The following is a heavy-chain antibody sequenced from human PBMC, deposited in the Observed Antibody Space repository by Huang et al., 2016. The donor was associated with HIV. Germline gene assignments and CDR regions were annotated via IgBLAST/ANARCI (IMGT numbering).Heavy chain of an antibody. J-gene: IGHJ4*02. Sequence: EVQLVESGGTLVQPGWSLRRSCAASGFSFDDYAMHWVRQVPGKGLEGDSGMDWNGGRIGYADYVKDRFPISKEDAKHSQYLQMNSLRGEDMALYYCAKDGVAHNSNWLPYFFDNWGQGTLVTVSS. D-gene: IGHD6-13*01. CDR2: MDWNGGRI. CDR3: AKDGVAHNSNWLPYFFDN. V-gene: IGHV3-9*03. CDR1: GFSFDDYA.